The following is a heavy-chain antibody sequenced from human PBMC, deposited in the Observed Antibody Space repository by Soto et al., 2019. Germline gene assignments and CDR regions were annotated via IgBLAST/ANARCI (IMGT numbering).Heavy chain of an antibody. V-gene: IGHV3-30*18. Sequence: QVQLVESGGGVVQPGRALRLSCAASGCTFSSYGMHWVRQAPGKGLEWVAVISYDGSNKYYADSVKGRFTISRDNSKNTLYLQMNSLRAEDTAVYYCAKDLVGGVRYYYGMDVWGQGTTATVSS. J-gene: IGHJ6*02. D-gene: IGHD1-26*01. CDR3: AKDLVGGVRYYYGMDV. CDR1: GCTFSSYG. CDR2: ISYDGSNK.